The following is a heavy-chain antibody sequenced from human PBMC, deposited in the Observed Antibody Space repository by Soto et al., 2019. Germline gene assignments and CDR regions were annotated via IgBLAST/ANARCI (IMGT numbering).Heavy chain of an antibody. CDR2: IFHSGTT. Sequence: SETLSLTCAVSGGSISSGGYSWSWIRQPPGKGLEWIGEIFHSGTTNYNPSLRSRVTISVDKSSNQFSLKMSSVTAADTAVYYCARDTSVNFYLGPFEYWGQGMQVTVSS. CDR3: ARDTSVNFYLGPFEY. CDR1: GGSISSGGYS. D-gene: IGHD1-1*01. V-gene: IGHV4-30-2*01. J-gene: IGHJ4*02.